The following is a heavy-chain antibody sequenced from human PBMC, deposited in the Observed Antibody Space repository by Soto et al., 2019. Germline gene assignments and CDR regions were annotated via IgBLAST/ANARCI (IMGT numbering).Heavy chain of an antibody. CDR1: GDRFTSYA. CDR2: VLPVLGTT. D-gene: IGHD3-10*01. J-gene: IGHJ4*02. CDR3: ARDRADRGFDY. V-gene: IGHV1-69*13. Sequence: GASVKVSCKASGDRFTSYAISWVRQAPGQGLEWVGTVLPVLGTTNYAQKLRGRVIITADESTSTAYMELGSLRSDDTAIYYCARDRADRGFDYWGQGTLVTVSS.